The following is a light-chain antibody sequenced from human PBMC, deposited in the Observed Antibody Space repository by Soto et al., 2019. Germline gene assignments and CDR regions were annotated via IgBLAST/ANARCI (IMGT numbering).Light chain of an antibody. CDR2: DVS. CDR3: RSYTSSSTLLYV. J-gene: IGLJ1*01. Sequence: QSALTQPASVSGSPGQSITISCTGTSSDVGGYNYVSWYQQHPGKDPKIMIYDVSNRTSGVSNRFSGSKSGNTASLTISGLQAEDEADYYCRSYTSSSTLLYVFVTGTKVTVL. CDR1: SSDVGGYNY. V-gene: IGLV2-14*01.